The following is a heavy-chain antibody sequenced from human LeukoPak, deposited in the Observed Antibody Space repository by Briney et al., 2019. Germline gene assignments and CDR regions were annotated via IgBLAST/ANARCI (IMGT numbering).Heavy chain of an antibody. CDR2: IKSKTDGGTT. D-gene: IGHD4-17*01. V-gene: IGHV3-15*01. CDR3: TTSFDYGDYLDDY. Sequence: GGSLRLSCAASGFIFSNAWMSWVRQAPGKGLEWVGRIKSKTDGGTTDYAAPVKGRFTISRDDSKNTLYLQMNSLKTEDTAVYYCTTSFDYGDYLDDYWGQGTLVTVSS. J-gene: IGHJ4*02. CDR1: GFIFSNAW.